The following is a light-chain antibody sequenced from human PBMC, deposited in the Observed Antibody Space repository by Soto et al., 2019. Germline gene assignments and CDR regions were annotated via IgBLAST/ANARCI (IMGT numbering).Light chain of an antibody. CDR3: GSWDSTLSDYV. CDR1: SSNIGGNS. J-gene: IGLJ1*01. CDR2: DDN. V-gene: IGLV1-51*01. Sequence: QSVLTQPPSVSAPPGQKVTISCSGSSSNIGGNSVSWYQQLPGTAPKLLIYDDNKRPSGIPDRFSGSKSGTSATLGITGFQTGDEADYYCGSWDSTLSDYVSGTGTKVTVL.